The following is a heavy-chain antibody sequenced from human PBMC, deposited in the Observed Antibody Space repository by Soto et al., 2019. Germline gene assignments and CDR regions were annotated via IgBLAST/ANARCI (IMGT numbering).Heavy chain of an antibody. D-gene: IGHD1-26*01. Sequence: EVQLLESGGGLVQPGGSLRLSCAASGFTFSSYAMSWVRQAPGKGLEWVSAISGSGGSTYYADSVKGRFIISRDNSKNTLYLQMNSLRAEDTAVYYCAKTRGVGADLPQYGMDVWGQGTTVTVSS. CDR3: AKTRGVGADLPQYGMDV. V-gene: IGHV3-23*01. J-gene: IGHJ6*02. CDR1: GFTFSSYA. CDR2: ISGSGGST.